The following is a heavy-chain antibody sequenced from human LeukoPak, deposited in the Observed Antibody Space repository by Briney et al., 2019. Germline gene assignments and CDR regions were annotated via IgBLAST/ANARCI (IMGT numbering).Heavy chain of an antibody. V-gene: IGHV4-39*07. CDR3: ARAPAYYDSRHFDI. Sequence: SETLSLTCTVSGGSISSSSYYWGWIRQPPGKGLEWIGSIYYSGSTYYNPSLKSRVTIPVDTSKNQFSLKLSSVTAADTAVYYCARAPAYYDSRHFDIWGQGTMVTVSS. CDR2: IYYSGST. J-gene: IGHJ3*02. D-gene: IGHD3-22*01. CDR1: GGSISSSSYY.